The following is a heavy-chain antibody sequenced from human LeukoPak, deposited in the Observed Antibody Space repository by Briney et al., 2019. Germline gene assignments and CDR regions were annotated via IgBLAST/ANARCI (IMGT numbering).Heavy chain of an antibody. CDR2: IKSKADGGTT. CDR3: TTHYYDNVWGSGY. J-gene: IGHJ4*02. CDR1: GFTFSNAW. V-gene: IGHV3-15*01. Sequence: GGSLRLSCAASGFTFSNAWMSWVRQAPGKGLEWVGRIKSKADGGTTDHAAPVKGRFTISRDDSKHTQYLQMNSLETEDTAVYYCTTHYYDNVWGSGYWGQGTLVTVSS. D-gene: IGHD3-16*01.